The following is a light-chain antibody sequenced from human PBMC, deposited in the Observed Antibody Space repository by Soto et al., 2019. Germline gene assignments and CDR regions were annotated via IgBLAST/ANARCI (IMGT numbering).Light chain of an antibody. V-gene: IGKV3-15*01. J-gene: IGKJ5*01. CDR3: QQYHTWPPIT. Sequence: EIVMTHSPDTLSFSPGEVSELSCISSQSVGSRVAWYQQKFGQPLRLLXYETSTRANGIPARFSGSGSGTDFTLSISSLQPGDVGIYSCQQYHTWPPITFGQGTRLEIK. CDR1: QSVGSR. CDR2: ETS.